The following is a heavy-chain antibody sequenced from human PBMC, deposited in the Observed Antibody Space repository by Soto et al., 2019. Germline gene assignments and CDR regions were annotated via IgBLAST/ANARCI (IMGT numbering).Heavy chain of an antibody. Sequence: EVQLVESGGGLVKPGGSLRLSCAASGFTFSSYSMNWVRQAPGKGLEWVSSISGSSSYIYYADSVKGRFTISRDNAKNSLHMQMNSLRAEDTAVYYCARDSRWGRITMVREVGDYYYYGMDVWGQGTTVTVSS. V-gene: IGHV3-21*01. J-gene: IGHJ6*02. CDR1: GFTFSSYS. CDR3: ARDSRWGRITMVREVGDYYYYGMDV. CDR2: ISGSSSYI. D-gene: IGHD3-10*01.